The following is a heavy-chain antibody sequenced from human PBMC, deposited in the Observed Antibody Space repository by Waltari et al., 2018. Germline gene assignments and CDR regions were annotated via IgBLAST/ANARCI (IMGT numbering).Heavy chain of an antibody. D-gene: IGHD5-18*01. CDR1: GYTFRDYY. V-gene: IGHV1-2*02. Sequence: QVQLVQSGAEVGKPGASVKVSCKASGYTFRDYYIHRVRQAPGQGLEWMGWINPYSGGTNYAQKFQGRVTMTRDTSISTVYMELSSLRYDDRAVYYCAREGAAMVIHYNYYMDVWGKGTTVTISS. J-gene: IGHJ6*03. CDR2: INPYSGGT. CDR3: AREGAAMVIHYNYYMDV.